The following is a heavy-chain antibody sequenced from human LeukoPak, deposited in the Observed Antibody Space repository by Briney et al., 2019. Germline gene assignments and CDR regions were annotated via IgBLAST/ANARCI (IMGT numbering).Heavy chain of an antibody. CDR2: ISSNSYHI. D-gene: IGHD1-1*01. V-gene: IGHV3-21*01. CDR3: TRDLASQPDY. CDR1: GFTFSSYS. Sequence: PGGSLRLSCTASGFTFSSYSMNWVRQAPGKGLEWVSSISSNSYHIFYADSVKGRFTISRDNAKNSLYLQMDSLRAEDTAVYYCTRDLASQPDYWGQGGLVIVSS. J-gene: IGHJ4*02.